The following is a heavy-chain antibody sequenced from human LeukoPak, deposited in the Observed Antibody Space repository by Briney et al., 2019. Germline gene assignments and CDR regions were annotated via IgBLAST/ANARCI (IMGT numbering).Heavy chain of an antibody. D-gene: IGHD1-26*01. CDR3: AKSETGARSEVYYMDV. CDR1: GFTFSSYA. V-gene: IGHV3-23*01. CDR2: SGSGGNT. J-gene: IGHJ6*03. Sequence: GGSLRLSCAASGFTFSSYAMSWVRQAPGKGLEWVSGSGSGGNTYNADSVKGRFTISRDNSKNTLYLQMNSLRAEDTAVYYCAKSETGARSEVYYMDVWGKGTTVTVSS.